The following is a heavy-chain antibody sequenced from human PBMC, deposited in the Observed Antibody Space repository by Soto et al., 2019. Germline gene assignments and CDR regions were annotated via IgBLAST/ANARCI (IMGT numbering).Heavy chain of an antibody. CDR3: ARIWGALAKSAGWFGP. V-gene: IGHV4-4*02. D-gene: IGHD3-16*01. CDR2: IYHTGST. CDR1: NGSITNDNW. Sequence: QVQLQESGPGLVKPSGTLSLTCAVSNGSITNDNWWSWVRQSPGKGLEWIGDIYHTGSTNYNPSLKSRVIISVDYAKNSSTLRRSSVTAADTAVYYCARIWGALAKSAGWFGPWGQGTLVTVSS. J-gene: IGHJ5*02.